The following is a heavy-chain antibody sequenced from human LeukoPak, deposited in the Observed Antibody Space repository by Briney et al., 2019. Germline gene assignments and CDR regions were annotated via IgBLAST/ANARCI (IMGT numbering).Heavy chain of an antibody. V-gene: IGHV3-9*01. Sequence: GGSPRLSCAASGFTFDDYAMHWVRQAPGKGLEWVSGISWSSGSIGYADSVKGRFTISRDNAKNSLYLQMNSLRAEDTALYYCAKSGRLYGDYVGLDYWGQGTLVTVSS. CDR2: ISWSSGSI. CDR3: AKSGRLYGDYVGLDY. J-gene: IGHJ4*02. D-gene: IGHD4-17*01. CDR1: GFTFDDYA.